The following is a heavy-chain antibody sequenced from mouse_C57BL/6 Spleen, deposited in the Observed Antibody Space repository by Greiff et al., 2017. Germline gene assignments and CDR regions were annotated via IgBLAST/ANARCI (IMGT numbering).Heavy chain of an antibody. CDR3: AREGFLYGSSYDYAMDY. D-gene: IGHD1-1*01. Sequence: EVKLVESEGGLVQPGSSMKLSCTASGFPFSDYYMAWVRQVPEKGLEWVPNINYGGSSTSSLDSLKSRFLISRDNAKNILYLQLSSLKSEDTATYYCAREGFLYGSSYDYAMDYWGQGTSVTVSS. CDR2: INYGGSST. J-gene: IGHJ4*01. V-gene: IGHV5-16*01. CDR1: GFPFSDYY.